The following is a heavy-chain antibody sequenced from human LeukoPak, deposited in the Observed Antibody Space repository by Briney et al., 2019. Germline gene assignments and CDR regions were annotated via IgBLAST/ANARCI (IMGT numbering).Heavy chain of an antibody. CDR1: GYSLTCSW. J-gene: IGHJ4*02. CDR3: GRGAVGGYDSIYYFDY. D-gene: IGHD5-12*01. CDR2: IYPGDYET. V-gene: IGHV5-51*04. Sequence: GESLKISCKGSGYSLTCSWIGWGPQMPGKGLEGMGIIYPGDYETRYSPSFQGQVSISPNKPIKTANQQWSGLEASDTDMYYHGRGAVGGYDSIYYFDYWGQGTLVTVSS.